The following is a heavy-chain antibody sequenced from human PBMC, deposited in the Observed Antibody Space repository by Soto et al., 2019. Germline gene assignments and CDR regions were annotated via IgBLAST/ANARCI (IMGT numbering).Heavy chain of an antibody. J-gene: IGHJ5*02. Sequence: GESLKISCKGSGYIFTSYWISWVRQMPGKGLEWMGRIDPSDSYTNYSPSFQGHVTISADKSISTAYLQWSSLKASDTAMYYCARGYCSSTSCNWFDPWGQGTLVTVSS. CDR2: IDPSDSYT. D-gene: IGHD2-2*01. CDR1: GYIFTSYW. CDR3: ARGYCSSTSCNWFDP. V-gene: IGHV5-10-1*01.